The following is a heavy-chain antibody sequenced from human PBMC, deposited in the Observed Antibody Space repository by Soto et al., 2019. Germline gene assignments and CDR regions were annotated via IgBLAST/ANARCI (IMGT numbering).Heavy chain of an antibody. J-gene: IGHJ4*02. CDR1: GFTFSDHY. CDR2: TRNKANSYTT. D-gene: IGHD6-13*01. Sequence: PGGSLRLSCAASGFTFSDHYMDWVRQAPGKGLEWVGRTRNKANSYTTEYAASVKGRFTISRDDSKNSLYLQMNSLKTEDTAVYYCAFSGYSSSWYGNYWGQGTLVTVSS. V-gene: IGHV3-72*01. CDR3: AFSGYSSSWYGNY.